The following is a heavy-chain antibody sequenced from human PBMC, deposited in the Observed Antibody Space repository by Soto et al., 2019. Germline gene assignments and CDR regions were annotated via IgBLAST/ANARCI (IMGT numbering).Heavy chain of an antibody. CDR1: GYSITSGFY. V-gene: IGHV4-38-2*01. Sequence: SETLSLTCGVSGYSITSGFYWGWVRQSPGKGLEWIGSISYSAKTFYNPSLASRLSIAVDTSMNQFSLRLTSVTAADTALYYCTRGAGAPWVRFDSWGQGTMVTVSS. J-gene: IGHJ4*02. CDR3: TRGAGAPWVRFDS. CDR2: ISYSAKT. D-gene: IGHD3-22*01.